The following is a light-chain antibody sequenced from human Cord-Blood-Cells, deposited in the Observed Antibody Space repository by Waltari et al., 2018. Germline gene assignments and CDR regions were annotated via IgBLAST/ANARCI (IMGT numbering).Light chain of an antibody. V-gene: IGKV3-11*01. CDR1: QSVSSN. Sequence: ELVLTQSPATLPLSPGERATLSCRASQSVSSNLAWYQQKPGQAPRLLIYDASNRATGIPARFSGSGSGTDFTLTISSLEPEDFAVYYCQQRSNWPPLTFGGGTKVEIK. CDR3: QQRSNWPPLT. J-gene: IGKJ4*01. CDR2: DAS.